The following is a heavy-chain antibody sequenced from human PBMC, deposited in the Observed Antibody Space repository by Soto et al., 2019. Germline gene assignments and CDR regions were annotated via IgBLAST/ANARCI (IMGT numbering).Heavy chain of an antibody. Sequence: PSETLSLTCTVSGGSISSGGYYWSWIRQHPGKGLEWIGYIYYSGSTYYNPSLKSRVTISVDTSKNQFSLKLSSVTAADTAVYYCARLEGSYLRYGMDVWGQGTTVTVSS. J-gene: IGHJ6*02. V-gene: IGHV4-31*03. D-gene: IGHD3-16*02. CDR2: IYYSGST. CDR1: GGSISSGGYY. CDR3: ARLEGSYLRYGMDV.